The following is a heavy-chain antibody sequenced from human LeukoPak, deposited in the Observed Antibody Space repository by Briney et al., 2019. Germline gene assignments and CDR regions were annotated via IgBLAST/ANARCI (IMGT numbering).Heavy chain of an antibody. D-gene: IGHD3-22*01. Sequence: SVKVSCKASGYTFTSYDINWVRQAPGQGLEWMGRIIPIFGTANYAQKFQGRVTITTDESTSTAYMELSSLRSEDTAVYYCARSKGNNYYDSSGYYYFDYWGQGTLVTVSS. J-gene: IGHJ4*02. CDR1: GYTFTSYD. CDR2: IIPIFGTA. CDR3: ARSKGNNYYDSSGYYYFDY. V-gene: IGHV1-69*05.